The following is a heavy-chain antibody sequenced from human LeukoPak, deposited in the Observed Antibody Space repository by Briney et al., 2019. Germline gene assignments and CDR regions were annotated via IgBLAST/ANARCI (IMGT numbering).Heavy chain of an antibody. CDR3: AGADASTWHGAKY. J-gene: IGHJ4*02. V-gene: IGHV3-66*01. Sequence: GGSLRLSCAVSGFTVSENYMNWIRQAPGKGLEWVSLIYTGGTTYYADSVQDRFTISRDTSKNIVYLQMNSLSAEDTAVYYCAGADASTWHGAKYWGQGTLVTVSS. CDR2: IYTGGTT. D-gene: IGHD6-13*01. CDR1: GFTVSENY.